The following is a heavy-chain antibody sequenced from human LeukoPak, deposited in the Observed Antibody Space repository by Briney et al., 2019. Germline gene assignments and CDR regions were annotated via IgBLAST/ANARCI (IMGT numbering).Heavy chain of an antibody. V-gene: IGHV3-21*01. CDR3: ARDPYSGNYGNYYYYYMDV. Sequence: GSLRLSCAASGFTFSSYSMNWVRQAPGKGLEWVSSISSSSSYIYYTDSVKGRFTISRDNAKKSLYLQMNSLRAEDTAVYYCARDPYSGNYGNYYYYYMDVWGKGTTVTISS. CDR2: ISSSSSYI. CDR1: GFTFSSYS. J-gene: IGHJ6*03. D-gene: IGHD1-26*01.